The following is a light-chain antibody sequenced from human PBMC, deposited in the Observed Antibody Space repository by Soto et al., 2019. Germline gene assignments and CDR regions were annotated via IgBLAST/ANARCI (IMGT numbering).Light chain of an antibody. J-gene: IGLJ3*02. Sequence: QSVLTQPPSVSGAPGQRVTISCTGSSSNIGAGYDVHWYQQLPGTAPKLLIYGNSNRPSGVPDRFSGSKSGTSASLAITGLQAEDEADYYCQSYDRGGVFGGGTQLTVL. CDR3: QSYDRGGV. V-gene: IGLV1-40*01. CDR2: GNS. CDR1: SSNIGAGYD.